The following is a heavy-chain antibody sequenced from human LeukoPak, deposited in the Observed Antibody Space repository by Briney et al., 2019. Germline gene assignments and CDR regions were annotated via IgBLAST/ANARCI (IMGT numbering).Heavy chain of an antibody. J-gene: IGHJ5*02. CDR1: GDSISSSTYY. V-gene: IGHV4-39*07. CDR3: AREIVVVTAPGWFDP. D-gene: IGHD2-21*02. Sequence: SETLSLTCTVSGDSISSSTYYWGWIRQPPGKGLEWIGSIYYSGSTYYNPSLKSRVTISVDTSKNQFSLKLSSVTAADTAVYYCAREIVVVTAPGWFDPWGQGTLVTVSS. CDR2: IYYSGST.